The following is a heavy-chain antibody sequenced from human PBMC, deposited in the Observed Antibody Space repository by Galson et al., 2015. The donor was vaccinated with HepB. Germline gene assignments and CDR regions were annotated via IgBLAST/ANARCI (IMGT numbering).Heavy chain of an antibody. D-gene: IGHD4-17*01. Sequence: SLRLSCAASGFSFSSYAMSWFRQAPGKGLEFVSGIIESGGTAYYADSVRGRFNISRDNSKDMLYLQMNSLRAEDTAIYYCAKEYRPGEPIMLEHWGQGTLVTVSS. V-gene: IGHV3-23*01. J-gene: IGHJ5*02. CDR2: IIESGGTA. CDR3: AKEYRPGEPIMLEH. CDR1: GFSFSSYA.